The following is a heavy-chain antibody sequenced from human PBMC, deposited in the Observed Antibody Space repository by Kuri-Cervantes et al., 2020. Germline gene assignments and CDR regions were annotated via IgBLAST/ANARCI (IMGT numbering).Heavy chain of an antibody. CDR3: ARGGMDV. J-gene: IGHJ6*02. CDR1: GFTFSRYA. CDR2: ISYDGSNK. Sequence: GGSLRLSCAASGFTFSRYAMHWVRQAPGKGLEWVAVISYDGSNKYYADSVKGRFTISRDNSKNTLYLQMNSLRAEDTAVYYCARGGMDVWGQGTTVTVSS. V-gene: IGHV3-30-3*01.